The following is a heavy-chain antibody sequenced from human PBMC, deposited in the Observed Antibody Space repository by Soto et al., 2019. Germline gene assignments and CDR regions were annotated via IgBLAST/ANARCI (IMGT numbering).Heavy chain of an antibody. V-gene: IGHV4-39*01. CDR1: GGSISSSSYY. Sequence: PSETLSLTCTVSGGSISSSSYYWGWIRQPPGKGLEWIGSIYYSGSTYYNPSLKSRVTISVDTTKNPFSLKLSSLTAADTAVYYCATLLRYFDWLLDCFDPWGQGTRVTVSS. J-gene: IGHJ5*02. CDR3: ATLLRYFDWLLDCFDP. D-gene: IGHD3-9*01. CDR2: IYYSGST.